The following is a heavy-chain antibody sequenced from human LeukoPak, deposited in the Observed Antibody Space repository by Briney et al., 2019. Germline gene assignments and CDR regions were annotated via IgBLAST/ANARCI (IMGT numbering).Heavy chain of an antibody. D-gene: IGHD2-2*01. V-gene: IGHV4-61*02. Sequence: SSQTLSLTCTVSGGSISSGSYYWSWIRQPAGKGLEWIGRIYTSGSTNYNPSLKSRVTISVDTSKNQFSLKLSSVTAADTAVYYCAREEERYCSNTSCYPYYFDYWGQGTLVTVSS. CDR1: GGSISSGSYY. J-gene: IGHJ4*02. CDR3: AREEERYCSNTSCYPYYFDY. CDR2: IYTSGST.